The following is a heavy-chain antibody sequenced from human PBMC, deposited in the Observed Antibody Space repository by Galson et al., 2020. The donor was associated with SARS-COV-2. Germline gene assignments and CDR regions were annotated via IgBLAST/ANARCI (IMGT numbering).Heavy chain of an antibody. J-gene: IGHJ6*02. CDR3: ATAPSIRGVITSYYYYYGMDV. D-gene: IGHD3-10*01. Sequence: ASVKVSCKVSGYTLTELSMHWVRQAPGKGLEWMGGFDPEDGETIYAQKFQGRVTMTEDTSTDTAYMELSSLRSEDTAVYYCATAPSIRGVITSYYYYYGMDVRGQGTTVTVSS. V-gene: IGHV1-24*01. CDR1: GYTLTELS. CDR2: FDPEDGET.